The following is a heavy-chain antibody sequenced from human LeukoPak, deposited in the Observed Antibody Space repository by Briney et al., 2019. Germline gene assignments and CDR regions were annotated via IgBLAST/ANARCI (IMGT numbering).Heavy chain of an antibody. J-gene: IGHJ5*02. CDR3: AGCASCFGLSLDP. Sequence: SETLSLTCAVYGGSFSGYYWSWIRQPPGKGLEWIGEINHSGSTNYSPSLKSRVTISVDTSKNQFSLKLSSVTAADTAVYYCAGCASCFGLSLDPWGQGTLVTVSS. CDR2: INHSGST. CDR1: GGSFSGYY. V-gene: IGHV4-34*01. D-gene: IGHD2-2*01.